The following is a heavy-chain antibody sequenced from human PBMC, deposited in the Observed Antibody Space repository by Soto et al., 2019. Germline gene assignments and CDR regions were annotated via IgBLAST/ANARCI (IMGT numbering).Heavy chain of an antibody. Sequence: QMQLVESGGGVVQPGRSLRLSCAASGFSFNSYGMHWVRQAPGKGLEWVAFISYDGTKKFYGDSVKGRFTISRDNSTSTLSLQMSSLRPEDTAVYYCAKTGVSVVRGVPQVFDYWGQGTLVTVSS. CDR2: ISYDGTKK. V-gene: IGHV3-30*18. J-gene: IGHJ4*02. CDR1: GFSFNSYG. CDR3: AKTGVSVVRGVPQVFDY. D-gene: IGHD3-10*01.